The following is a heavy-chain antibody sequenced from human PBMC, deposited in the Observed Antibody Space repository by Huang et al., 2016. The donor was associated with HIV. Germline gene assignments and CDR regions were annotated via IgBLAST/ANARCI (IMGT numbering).Heavy chain of an antibody. V-gene: IGHV1-8*02. CDR1: GYTFTNYD. D-gene: IGHD4-17*01. J-gene: IGHJ4*02. Sequence: QVHLVQSGAEVKKPGASVKVSCKASGYTFTNYDINWVRQAPGRGVEWMGGMNPNTGNTGFAQSVQGRVTMTRKTSITTAYMELTSLTSEDTAVYYCARSAYGDLDYWGLGTLVIVSS. CDR3: ARSAYGDLDY. CDR2: MNPNTGNT.